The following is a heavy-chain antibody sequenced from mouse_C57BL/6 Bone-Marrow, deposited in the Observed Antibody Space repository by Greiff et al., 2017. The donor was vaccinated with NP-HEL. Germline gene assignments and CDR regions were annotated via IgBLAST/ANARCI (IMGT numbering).Heavy chain of an antibody. Sequence: QVQLQQSGAELVRPGASVKLSCKASGYTFTDYYINWVKQRPGQGLEWIARIYPGSGNTYYNEKFKGKATLTAEKSSSTAYMQLSSLTSEDSAVYFCAIIYYYGSEDYWGQGTTLTVSS. CDR2: IYPGSGNT. V-gene: IGHV1-76*01. CDR1: GYTFTDYY. J-gene: IGHJ2*01. D-gene: IGHD1-1*01. CDR3: AIIYYYGSEDY.